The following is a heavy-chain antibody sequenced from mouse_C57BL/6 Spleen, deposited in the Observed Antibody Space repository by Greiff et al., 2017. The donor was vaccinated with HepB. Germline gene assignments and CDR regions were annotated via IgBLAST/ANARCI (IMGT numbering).Heavy chain of an antibody. CDR1: GYTFTSYW. J-gene: IGHJ2*01. Sequence: QVQLKQPGAELVRPGSSVKLSCKAYGYTFTSYWMHWVKQRPIQGLEWIGNIDPSDSETHYNQKFKDKATLTVDKSSSTAYMQLSSLTSEDSAVYYCARAGYYGSFYYFDYWGQGTTLTVSS. V-gene: IGHV1-52*01. CDR2: IDPSDSET. CDR3: ARAGYYGSFYYFDY. D-gene: IGHD1-1*01.